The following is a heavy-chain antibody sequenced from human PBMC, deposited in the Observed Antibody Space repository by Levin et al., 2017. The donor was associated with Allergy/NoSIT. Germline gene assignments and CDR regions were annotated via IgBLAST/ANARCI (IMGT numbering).Heavy chain of an antibody. CDR3: ATNKPYGDSNDY. CDR2: INQEGSVR. J-gene: IGHJ4*02. D-gene: IGHD4-17*01. Sequence: PGGSLRLSCAASGFTFRTYWMTWVRQAPGKGLEWVANINQEGSVRDYVDSVKGRFTISRDSAKNSLLLQMTSLRVDDTAVYYCATNKPYGDSNDYWGQGTLVTVSS. V-gene: IGHV3-7*01. CDR1: GFTFRTYW.